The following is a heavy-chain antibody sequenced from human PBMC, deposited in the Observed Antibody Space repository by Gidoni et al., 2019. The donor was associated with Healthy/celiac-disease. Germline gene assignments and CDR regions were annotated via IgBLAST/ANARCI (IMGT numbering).Heavy chain of an antibody. Sequence: QLQLQESGPGLVMPSETLSLTCTVSGGSISSSIYYWGWIRPPPGKGLEWIGSFYYSGSTYYNPSLKSRVTISVDTSKNQFSLKLSSVTAADTAVYYCARHADYYGMDVWGQGTTVTVSS. J-gene: IGHJ6*02. CDR2: FYYSGST. CDR1: GGSISSSIYY. CDR3: ARHADYYGMDV. V-gene: IGHV4-39*01.